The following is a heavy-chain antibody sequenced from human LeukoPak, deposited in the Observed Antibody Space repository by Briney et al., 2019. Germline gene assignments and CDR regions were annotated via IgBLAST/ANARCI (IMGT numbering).Heavy chain of an antibody. J-gene: IGHJ4*02. Sequence: GGSLRLSCAASGFTFSSFEMVWVRQAPGKGLEWVPYISSSGNVIYYADSVKGRFTISRDNSKNTVNLQMNNERAEDTAVYYCARRSDSSSYSFDYWGQGTLVTVSS. V-gene: IGHV3-48*03. CDR1: GFTFSSFE. CDR2: ISSSGNVI. D-gene: IGHD6-6*01. CDR3: ARRSDSSSYSFDY.